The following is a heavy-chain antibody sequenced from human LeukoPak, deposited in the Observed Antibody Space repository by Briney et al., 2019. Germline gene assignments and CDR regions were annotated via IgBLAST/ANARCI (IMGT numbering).Heavy chain of an antibody. CDR1: GFSLRTNGMC. CDR2: IDWDDDK. J-gene: IGHJ4*02. D-gene: IGHD3-22*01. CDR3: ARGRGYFYDSSGYYTFDY. V-gene: IGHV2-70*11. Sequence: SGPTLVNPTQTLTLTCTFSGFSLRTNGMCVSWIRQPPGKALEWVARIDWDDDKYFRTSLETRLTISKDTSKNQVVLTLTNMDPVDTATYYCARGRGYFYDSSGYYTFDYWGQGTLVTVSS.